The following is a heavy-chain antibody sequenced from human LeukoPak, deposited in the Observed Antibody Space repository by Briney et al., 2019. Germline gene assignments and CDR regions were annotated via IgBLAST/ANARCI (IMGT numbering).Heavy chain of an antibody. D-gene: IGHD4-17*01. Sequence: KPSETLSLTCTVSGGSISSSSYYWDWIRQPPGKGLEWIGSIYYSGSTYYNPSLKSRVTISVDTSKNQFSLKLSSVTAADTAVYYCARDLMTTVTTNAFDIWGQGTMVTVSS. V-gene: IGHV4-39*02. J-gene: IGHJ3*02. CDR1: GGSISSSSYY. CDR3: ARDLMTTVTTNAFDI. CDR2: IYYSGST.